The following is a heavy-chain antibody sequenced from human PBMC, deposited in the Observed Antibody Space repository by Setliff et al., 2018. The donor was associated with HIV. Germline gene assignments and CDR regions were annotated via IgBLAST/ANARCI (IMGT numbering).Heavy chain of an antibody. CDR3: AREFSGTRYRYFDS. CDR2: ISFDGSDK. CDR1: GFTFSTYP. J-gene: IGHJ4*02. Sequence: GGSLRLSCAASGFTFSTYPMSWVRQAPGKGLEWVAVISFDGSDKYYADSVKGRFTLSRDNSKNTLYLQMNSLRAEDTAVYYCAREFSGTRYRYFDSWGQGTLVTVSS. V-gene: IGHV3-30*03. D-gene: IGHD5-12*01.